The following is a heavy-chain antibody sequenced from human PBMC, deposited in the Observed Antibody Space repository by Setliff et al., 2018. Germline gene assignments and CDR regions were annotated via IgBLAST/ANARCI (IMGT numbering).Heavy chain of an antibody. V-gene: IGHV3-23*01. Sequence: PGGSLRLSCAASGFTFSSYAMGWVRQAPGKGLEWVSAFSGSGGRTYYADSVKGRFTISRDNSKTTLYLQMNSLRAEDTAVYYCAKELEATTYYYYYYGMDVWGQGTTVTVSS. J-gene: IGHJ6*02. CDR1: GFTFSSYA. CDR2: FSGSGGRT. D-gene: IGHD1-26*01. CDR3: AKELEATTYYYYYYGMDV.